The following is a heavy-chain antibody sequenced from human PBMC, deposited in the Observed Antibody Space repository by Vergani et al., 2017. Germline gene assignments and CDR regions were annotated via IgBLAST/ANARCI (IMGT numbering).Heavy chain of an antibody. J-gene: IGHJ4*02. CDR3: TTPTKRELRYYFDY. Sequence: EVQPVESGGGLVKPGGSLRLSCTTSGFTFISAWMSWVRQAPGKGLEWVARIRPKTDGETTDYAAPVKGRFTISRDDSKNTPYLQMSSLKTEDTAVYYCTTPTKRELRYYFDYWGQGTLVTVSS. CDR2: IRPKTDGETT. CDR1: GFTFISAW. D-gene: IGHD3-9*01. V-gene: IGHV3-15*01.